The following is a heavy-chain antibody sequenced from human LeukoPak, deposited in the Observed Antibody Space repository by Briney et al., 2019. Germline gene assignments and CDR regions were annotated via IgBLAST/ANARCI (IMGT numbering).Heavy chain of an antibody. Sequence: GGSLRLSCAVSGFSLSSYYMDWVRQAPGKGLEWVSSISSSSSYIYYADSVKGRFTISRDNARNSLYLQMNSLRAEDTAVYYCARDRYSYGRGHYYYYMDVWGKGTTVTVSS. J-gene: IGHJ6*03. CDR2: ISSSSSYI. CDR1: GFSLSSYY. CDR3: ARDRYSYGRGHYYYYMDV. D-gene: IGHD5-18*01. V-gene: IGHV3-21*01.